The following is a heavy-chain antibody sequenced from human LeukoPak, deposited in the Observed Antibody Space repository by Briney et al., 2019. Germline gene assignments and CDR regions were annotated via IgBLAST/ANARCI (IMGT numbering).Heavy chain of an antibody. CDR2: ISYDERNK. Sequence: GRSRRLSCAAPGFTFSSYAMHWVRQAPGKGLEWVAVISYDERNKYYADSVKGRFTISRDNAKNTLYLQMNSLRAEDTAIYFCAKDGFVAATGDFDYWGQGTLVTVSS. J-gene: IGHJ4*02. CDR3: AKDGFVAATGDFDY. D-gene: IGHD6-13*01. CDR1: GFTFSSYA. V-gene: IGHV3-30*04.